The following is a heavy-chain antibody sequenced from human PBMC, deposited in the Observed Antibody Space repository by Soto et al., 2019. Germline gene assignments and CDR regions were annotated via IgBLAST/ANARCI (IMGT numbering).Heavy chain of an antibody. Sequence: GASVKVSCKVSGYTLTELSMHWVRQAPGKGLEWMGGFDPEDGETIYAQKFQGGVTMTEDTSTDTAYMELSSLRSEDTAVYYCATAVDSSGWYFGLGYWGQGTLVTVSS. CDR3: ATAVDSSGWYFGLGY. CDR1: GYTLTELS. V-gene: IGHV1-24*01. J-gene: IGHJ4*02. D-gene: IGHD6-19*01. CDR2: FDPEDGET.